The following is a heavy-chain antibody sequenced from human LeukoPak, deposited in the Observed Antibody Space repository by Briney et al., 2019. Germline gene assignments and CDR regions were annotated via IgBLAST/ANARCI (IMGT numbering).Heavy chain of an antibody. Sequence: PGGSLRLSCAASGFTFSNYAMRWVRQAPGKGLEWVSGISGSGDSTYYADSVKGRFTISRDNAKNSLYLQMNSLRAEDTAVYYCARGRSSSYNYYYYYYMDVWGKGTTVTVSS. CDR1: GFTFSNYA. J-gene: IGHJ6*03. D-gene: IGHD6-13*01. CDR3: ARGRSSSYNYYYYYYMDV. V-gene: IGHV3-23*01. CDR2: ISGSGDST.